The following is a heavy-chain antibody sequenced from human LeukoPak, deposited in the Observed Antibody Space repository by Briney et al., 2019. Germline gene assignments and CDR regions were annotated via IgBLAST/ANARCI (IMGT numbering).Heavy chain of an antibody. D-gene: IGHD3-22*01. CDR3: ARGVTMIVVVIHDWYFDL. Sequence: SETLSLTCTVSGGSISSYYWSWIRQPPGKGLEWIGYIYYSGSTNYNPSLKSRVAISVDTSKNQFSLKLTSVTAADTAVYYCARGVTMIVVVIHDWYFDLWGRGTLVTVSS. V-gene: IGHV4-59*08. CDR2: IYYSGST. J-gene: IGHJ2*01. CDR1: GGSISSYY.